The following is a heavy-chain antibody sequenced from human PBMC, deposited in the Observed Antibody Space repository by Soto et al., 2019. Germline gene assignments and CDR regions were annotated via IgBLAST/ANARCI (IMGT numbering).Heavy chain of an antibody. J-gene: IGHJ2*01. CDR2: IHYSGTT. Sequence: ALSRTCTVSGASITAGGHYWAWIRQHPEKGLEWLGYIHYSGTTDYNPSLKSRLTVSVDTSKNQFSLSLNSVTAADTASYYWAALSATFWNSAIWGRGTV. V-gene: IGHV4-31*03. CDR3: AALSATFWNSAI. CDR1: GASITAGGHY.